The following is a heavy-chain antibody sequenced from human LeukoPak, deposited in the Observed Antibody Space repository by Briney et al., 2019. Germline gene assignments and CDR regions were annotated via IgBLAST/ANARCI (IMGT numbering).Heavy chain of an antibody. J-gene: IGHJ6*02. CDR2: IKQDETEK. V-gene: IGHV3-7*03. D-gene: IGHD3-9*01. CDR3: AKGPWLPPYYYYYYGMDV. Sequence: PGESLRLSCTASGFTFSNFWMGWVRQAPGKGLEWVANIKQDETEKFYLGSVKGRFTISRDNAKNTLYLQMNSLRAEDTAVYYCAKGPWLPPYYYYYYGMDVWGQGTTVTVSS. CDR1: GFTFSNFW.